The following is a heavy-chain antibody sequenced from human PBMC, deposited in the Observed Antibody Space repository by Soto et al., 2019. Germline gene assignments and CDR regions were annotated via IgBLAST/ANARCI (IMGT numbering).Heavy chain of an antibody. CDR3: ARGPQADYVDYYYYYMDV. Sequence: QVQLQESGPGLVKPSETLSLTCTVSGGSISSYYWSWIRQPPGKGLEWIGYIYYSGSTNYNPSLKSRVTISVDTSKNQFSLKLSSVTAADTAVYYCARGPQADYVDYYYYYMDVWGKGTTVTVSS. CDR1: GGSISSYY. J-gene: IGHJ6*03. D-gene: IGHD4-17*01. CDR2: IYYSGST. V-gene: IGHV4-59*01.